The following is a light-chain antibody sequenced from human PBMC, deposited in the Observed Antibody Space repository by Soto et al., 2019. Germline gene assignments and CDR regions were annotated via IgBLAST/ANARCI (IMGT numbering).Light chain of an antibody. CDR1: SSDVGGYNY. CDR2: DVS. Sequence: QSALTQPRSVSGSPGQSVTISCTGTSSDVGGYNYVSWYQQHPGKAPKLMIYDVSKRPSGVPDRFSRSKSGNTASLTISRHQAEDEADYYCCSYAGSDTLVFGGGTKLTVL. CDR3: CSYAGSDTLV. J-gene: IGLJ2*01. V-gene: IGLV2-11*01.